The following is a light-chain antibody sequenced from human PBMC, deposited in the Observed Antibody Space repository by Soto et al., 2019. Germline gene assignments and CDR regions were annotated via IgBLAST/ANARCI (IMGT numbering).Light chain of an antibody. CDR1: SSNIGGNS. V-gene: IGLV1-51*01. J-gene: IGLJ1*01. Sequence: QSVLTQPPSVSAAPGQKVTISCSGSSSNIGGNSVSWYQQLPGTAPKLLIDDDNKRPSRIPDRFSVSKSGTSATLGITGVQTGQEDDYYCGSWDSSLTASVFATGPKVTVL. CDR3: GSWDSSLTASV. CDR2: DDN.